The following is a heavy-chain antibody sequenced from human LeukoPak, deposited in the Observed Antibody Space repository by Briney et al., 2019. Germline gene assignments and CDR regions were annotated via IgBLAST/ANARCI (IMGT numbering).Heavy chain of an antibody. V-gene: IGHV3-23*01. D-gene: IGHD3-3*01. J-gene: IGHJ6*02. CDR2: IRGSGGST. CDR3: ARGITIFGVVIPPTHYGMDV. CDR1: GFTFSSYA. Sequence: PGGSLRLSCAASGFTFSSYAMSCVRQAPGKGLEWVSAIRGSGGSTYYADSVKGRFTISRDNSKNTLYLQMNSLRAEDTAVYYCARGITIFGVVIPPTHYGMDVWGQGTTVTVSS.